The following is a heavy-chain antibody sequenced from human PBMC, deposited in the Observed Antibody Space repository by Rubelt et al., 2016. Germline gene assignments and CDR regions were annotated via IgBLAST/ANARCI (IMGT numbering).Heavy chain of an antibody. D-gene: IGHD3-10*01. CDR2: IDPSDSHT. V-gene: IGHV5-10-1*03. Sequence: EVQLVQSGAEVKKPGESLRISCQGSGYRFSMYWISWVRQMPGKGLEWMGRIDPSDSHTDYSPSFQGAGTISADKSINTAYLQWSSLKASDTAMYYCARIPGSGSSEINWFDPWGQGTLVTVSS. CDR3: ARIPGSGSSEINWFDP. CDR1: GYRFSMYW. J-gene: IGHJ5*02.